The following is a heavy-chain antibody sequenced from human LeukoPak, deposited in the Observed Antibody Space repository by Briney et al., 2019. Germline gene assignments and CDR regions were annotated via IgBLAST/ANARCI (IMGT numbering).Heavy chain of an antibody. CDR2: ISGSGGST. V-gene: IGHV3-23*01. CDR1: GFTFSSYA. Sequence: GGSLRLSCAASGFTFSSYAMSWVRQAPGKGLEWVSAISGSGGSTYYADSVKGRFTISRDNSKNTLHLQMNSLRAEDTAVYYCAKDDYDSSGYSDYWGQGTLVTVSS. D-gene: IGHD3-22*01. J-gene: IGHJ4*02. CDR3: AKDDYDSSGYSDY.